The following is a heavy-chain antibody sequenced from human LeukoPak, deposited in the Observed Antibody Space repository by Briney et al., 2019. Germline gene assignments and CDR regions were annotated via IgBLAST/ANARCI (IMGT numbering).Heavy chain of an antibody. Sequence: GGSLTLSCAASGFTFSSYAMSWVRQAPGKGLEWVSAISGSGSSTYYADSVKGRFTISRDNSKNTLYLEMNSLRAEHTALYYCAKRDGYNSNPLKDWGQGTLVTVSS. D-gene: IGHD5-24*01. J-gene: IGHJ4*02. V-gene: IGHV3-23*01. CDR3: AKRDGYNSNPLKD. CDR1: GFTFSSYA. CDR2: ISGSGSST.